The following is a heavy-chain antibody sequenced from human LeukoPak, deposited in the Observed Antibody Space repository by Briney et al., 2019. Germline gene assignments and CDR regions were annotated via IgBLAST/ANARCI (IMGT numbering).Heavy chain of an antibody. Sequence: TGGSLRLSCAASGFTFSSYAMNWVRQAPGKGLEWVSAISGSGGSTYYADSVKGRFTISRDNSKNTLYLQMNSLRAEDTPVYYCAKAHSGSYYSGIDWGQGTLVTVSS. D-gene: IGHD1-26*01. J-gene: IGHJ4*02. CDR1: GFTFSSYA. V-gene: IGHV3-23*01. CDR2: ISGSGGST. CDR3: AKAHSGSYYSGID.